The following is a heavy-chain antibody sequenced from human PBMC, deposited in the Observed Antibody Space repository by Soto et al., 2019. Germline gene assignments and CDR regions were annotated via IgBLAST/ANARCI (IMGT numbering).Heavy chain of an antibody. V-gene: IGHV5-51*01. CDR2: IYPGDSDT. CDR3: ARVDYYDSRGYYSLMDV. CDR1: GYNFTNYW. Sequence: EVPLVQSGAEVKKPGESLKVSCKGSGYNFTNYWIAWVRQMPGKGLEWMGIIYPGDSDTRYSPSFEGQVTISADKSISTAYLQWSSLKASDTAMYYCARVDYYDSRGYYSLMDVWGQGTTVTVSS. D-gene: IGHD3-22*01. J-gene: IGHJ6*02.